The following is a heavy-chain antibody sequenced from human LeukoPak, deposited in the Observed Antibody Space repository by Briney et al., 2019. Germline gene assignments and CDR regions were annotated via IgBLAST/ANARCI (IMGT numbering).Heavy chain of an antibody. CDR3: ARVHYLGGYAAFDI. Sequence: SETLSLTCAVYGGSFSSYYWIWILRPAGKGLEWIGRLYTRGNTNYNPSLKSRATISLDTSKNQFSLKLSSVTAADTAVYYCARVHYLGGYAAFDIWGQGTTVTVSS. CDR1: GGSFSSYY. D-gene: IGHD3-16*01. J-gene: IGHJ3*02. CDR2: LYTRGNT. V-gene: IGHV4-59*10.